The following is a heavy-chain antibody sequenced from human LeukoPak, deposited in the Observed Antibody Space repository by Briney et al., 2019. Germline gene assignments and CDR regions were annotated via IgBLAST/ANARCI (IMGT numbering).Heavy chain of an antibody. CDR3: VRDNPRQQGFAY. J-gene: IGHJ4*02. D-gene: IGHD6-13*01. Sequence: GGSLRLSCAASGFTFSNYWMHWVRQAPGKGLVWVSRFNSDGITTSYADSVKGRFTISRDNAKNSLYLQMNSLRAEDTAVYYCVRDNPRQQGFAYWGQGTLVTVSS. V-gene: IGHV3-74*01. CDR2: FNSDGITT. CDR1: GFTFSNYW.